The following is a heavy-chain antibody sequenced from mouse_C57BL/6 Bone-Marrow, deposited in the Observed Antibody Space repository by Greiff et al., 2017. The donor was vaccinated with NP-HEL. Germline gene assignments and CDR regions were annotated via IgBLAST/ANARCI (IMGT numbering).Heavy chain of an antibody. D-gene: IGHD1-1*01. J-gene: IGHJ2*01. V-gene: IGHV7-3*01. Sequence: DVQLVESGGGLVQPGGSLSLSCAASGFTFTDYYMSWVRQPPGKALEWLGFIRNKANGYTTEYSASVKGRFTISRDNSQSILYLQMNALRAEDSATYYCARLIYYYGSTYYFDYWGQGTTLTVSS. CDR2: IRNKANGYTT. CDR1: GFTFTDYY. CDR3: ARLIYYYGSTYYFDY.